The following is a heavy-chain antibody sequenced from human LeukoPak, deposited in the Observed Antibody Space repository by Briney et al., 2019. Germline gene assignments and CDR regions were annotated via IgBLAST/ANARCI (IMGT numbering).Heavy chain of an antibody. D-gene: IGHD6-19*01. J-gene: IGHJ5*02. CDR1: GFAFDSYS. CDR3: ARGQYSSGWKSWFDP. CDR2: ISTTSRYI. Sequence: PGGSLRLSCAASGFAFDSYSFNWVRQAPGKGLGWVSSISTTSRYIYHADSVKGRFTISRDNAKNSLYLQMNSLRAEDTAVYYCARGQYSSGWKSWFDPWGQGTLVTVSS. V-gene: IGHV3-21*01.